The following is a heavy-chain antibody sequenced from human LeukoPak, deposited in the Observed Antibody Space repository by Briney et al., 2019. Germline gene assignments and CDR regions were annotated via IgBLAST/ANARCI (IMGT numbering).Heavy chain of an antibody. CDR2: INPNSGGT. Sequence: ASVKVSCKASGYTFTGYYMHWVRQAPGQGLEWMGRINPNSGGTNYAQKFQGRVTMTRDTSISTVYMELSRLRSDDTAVYYCATWGSSSWYYFDYWGQGTLVTVSS. CDR3: ATWGSSSWYYFDY. V-gene: IGHV1-2*06. CDR1: GYTFTGYY. D-gene: IGHD6-13*01. J-gene: IGHJ4*02.